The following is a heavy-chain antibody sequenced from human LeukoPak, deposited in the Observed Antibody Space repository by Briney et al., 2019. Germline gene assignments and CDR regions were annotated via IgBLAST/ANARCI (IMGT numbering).Heavy chain of an antibody. CDR2: INHSGST. CDR1: GGSFSGYY. CDR3: ARGSRVVVRGVIRDNWFDP. D-gene: IGHD3-10*01. V-gene: IGHV4-34*01. Sequence: SETLSLTCAVYGGSFSGYYWSWIRQPPGKGLEWIGEINHSGSTNYNPSLKSRVTISVDTSKNQFSLKLSSVTAADTAVYYCARGSRVVVRGVIRDNWFDPWGQGTLVTVSS. J-gene: IGHJ5*02.